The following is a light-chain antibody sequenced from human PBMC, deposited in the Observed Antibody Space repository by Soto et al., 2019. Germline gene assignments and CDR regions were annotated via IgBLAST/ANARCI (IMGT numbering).Light chain of an antibody. V-gene: IGLV2-23*01. J-gene: IGLJ1*01. CDR1: SSTVGGFNV. CDR3: CSYVGATTYV. CDR2: EGI. Sequence: QSVPNQPASGSGSPGQSITISCTGTSSTVGGFNVVSWYQQHPGKDPKVIIYEGIKRPSGVSNRVSGSNSGSTASLTISGLQAEDEADYYCCSYVGATTYVFGTGTKVTVL.